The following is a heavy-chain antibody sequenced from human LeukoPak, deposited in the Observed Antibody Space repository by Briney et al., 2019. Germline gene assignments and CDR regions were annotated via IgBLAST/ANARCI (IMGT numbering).Heavy chain of an antibody. J-gene: IGHJ4*02. D-gene: IGHD5-12*01. Sequence: SETLSLTCTVSGGSISSSNWWSWVRQPPGKGLEWIGEIYHSGSTNYNPSLKSRVTISVDKSKNQLSLKLSSVTAADTAVYYCARKTRGGYDVGFDYWGQGTLVTVSS. CDR3: ARKTRGGYDVGFDY. V-gene: IGHV4-4*02. CDR2: IYHSGST. CDR1: GGSISSSNW.